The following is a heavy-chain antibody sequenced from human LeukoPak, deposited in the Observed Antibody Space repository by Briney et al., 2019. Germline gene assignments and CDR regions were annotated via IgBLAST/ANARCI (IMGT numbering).Heavy chain of an antibody. D-gene: IGHD6-19*01. Sequence: ASVKVSCKASGYNFSNFDINWVRQATGQGLEWMGWMNPKSGNTGYAQKFQGRVSMTRETSLSTVYLELNSLNSDDSAVYYCARVALYGSGWYYFDYWGQGTLVTVSS. V-gene: IGHV1-8*01. CDR2: MNPKSGNT. CDR3: ARVALYGSGWYYFDY. J-gene: IGHJ4*02. CDR1: GYNFSNFD.